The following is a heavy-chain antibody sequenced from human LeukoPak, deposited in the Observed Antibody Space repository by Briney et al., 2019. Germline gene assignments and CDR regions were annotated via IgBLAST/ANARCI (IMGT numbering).Heavy chain of an antibody. CDR3: ARDLALTGP. J-gene: IGHJ5*02. CDR1: GGSISSYY. CDR2: IYYSGST. D-gene: IGHD3-9*01. Sequence: PSETLSLTCTVSGGSISSYYWSWIRQPPGKGLEWIGYIYYSGSTNYNPSLKSRVTISVDTSKNQFSLKLSSVTAADTVVYYCARDLALTGPWGQGTLVTVSS. V-gene: IGHV4-59*01.